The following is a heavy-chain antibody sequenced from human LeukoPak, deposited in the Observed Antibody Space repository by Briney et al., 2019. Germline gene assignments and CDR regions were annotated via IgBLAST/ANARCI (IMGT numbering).Heavy chain of an antibody. CDR2: IDPSDSYT. D-gene: IGHD6-13*01. CDR3: ARTYSSSWYWFDP. CDR1: GYRFTSYW. V-gene: IGHV5-10-1*01. Sequence: GESLRISFKGSGYRFTSYWISWVRPMPGKGLEWMGRIDPSDSYTNYSPSFQGHVTISADKSISTAYLQWSSLKASDTAMDYCARTYSSSWYWFDPWGQGTLVTVSS. J-gene: IGHJ5*02.